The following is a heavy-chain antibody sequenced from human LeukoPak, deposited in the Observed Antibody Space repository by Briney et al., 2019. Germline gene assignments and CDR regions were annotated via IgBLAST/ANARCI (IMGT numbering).Heavy chain of an antibody. D-gene: IGHD3-22*01. J-gene: IGHJ4*02. CDR2: INHSGST. CDR3: ARVIFDTSGFFDY. V-gene: IGHV4-34*01. Sequence: SETLSLTCAVYGGSFSDYYWSWIRQPPGKGLEWIGEINHSGSTIYNPSLKSRLTISVDTSKTQFSLKLSSVTAADTAVYYCARVIFDTSGFFDYWGQGTLVTVSS. CDR1: GGSFSDYY.